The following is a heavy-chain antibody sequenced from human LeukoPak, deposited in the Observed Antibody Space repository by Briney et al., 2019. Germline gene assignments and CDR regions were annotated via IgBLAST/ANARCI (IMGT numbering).Heavy chain of an antibody. J-gene: IGHJ4*02. CDR1: GVTANINF. V-gene: IGHV3-11*04. Sequence: GGSLRLSCAASGVTANINFMSWVRQAPGKGLEWVSYISSSGNAIYYADSVKGRFTISRDNAKNSLYLQMNSLRAEDTAVYYCAINGFSSGWYEPYYFDNWGQGTLVTVSS. D-gene: IGHD6-19*01. CDR3: AINGFSSGWYEPYYFDN. CDR2: ISSSGNAI.